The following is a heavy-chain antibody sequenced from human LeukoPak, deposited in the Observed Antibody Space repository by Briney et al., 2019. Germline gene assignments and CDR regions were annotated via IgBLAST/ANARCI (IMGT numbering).Heavy chain of an antibody. V-gene: IGHV1-69*05. CDR3: ARQADAFDI. J-gene: IGHJ3*02. Sequence: ASVKVSCKAAGYTFTNYGISWVRQAPGQGLEWMGRIIPIFGTANYAQKFQGRVTITTDESTSTAYMELSSLRSEDTAVYYCARQADAFDIWGQGTMVTVSS. CDR1: GYTFTNYG. CDR2: IIPIFGTA.